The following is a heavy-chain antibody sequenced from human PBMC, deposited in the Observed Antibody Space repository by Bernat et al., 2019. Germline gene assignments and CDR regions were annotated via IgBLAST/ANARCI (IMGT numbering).Heavy chain of an antibody. V-gene: IGHV3-30-3*01. CDR2: ISYDGSNK. J-gene: IGHJ6*02. D-gene: IGHD6-13*01. CDR1: GFTFSSYA. Sequence: QVQLVESGGGVVQPGRSLRLSCAAPGFTFSSYAMHWVRQAPGKGLEWVAVISYDGSNKYYADSVKGRFTISRDNSKNTLYLQMNSLRAEDTAVYYCARDLGAAAGPYYYYGMDVWGQGTTVTVSS. CDR3: ARDLGAAAGPYYYYGMDV.